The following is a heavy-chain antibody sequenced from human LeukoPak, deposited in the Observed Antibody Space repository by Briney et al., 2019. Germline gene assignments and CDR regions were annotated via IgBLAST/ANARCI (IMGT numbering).Heavy chain of an antibody. CDR2: INHSGYT. V-gene: IGHV4-34*01. D-gene: IGHD4-17*01. CDR1: GVSFDDYY. CDR3: TRMTTGHDY. Sequence: SETLSLTCAVSGVSFDDYYWSWVRQTPGKGLEWLGEINHSGYTNDSPSLKSRVTLSIDTSNKQFSLNLRSVTVADAGIYYCTRMTTGHDYWGQEPWSPSPQ. J-gene: IGHJ4*01.